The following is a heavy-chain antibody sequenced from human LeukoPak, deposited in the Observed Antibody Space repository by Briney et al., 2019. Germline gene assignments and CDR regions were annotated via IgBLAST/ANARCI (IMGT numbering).Heavy chain of an antibody. J-gene: IGHJ6*02. CDR3: ARIPSGDVGIHMVMYFYHGMDV. D-gene: IGHD4-17*01. V-gene: IGHV1-69*02. CDR1: GGTFGNNT. Sequence: ASVKVSCKASGGTFGNNTISWVRQAPGQGLEWVGRIIPMFDITNYAEKLQGRVTITADKSTRTVYMELTRLRSEDTAVYDCARIPSGDVGIHMVMYFYHGMDVWGQGTAVTVSS. CDR2: IIPMFDIT.